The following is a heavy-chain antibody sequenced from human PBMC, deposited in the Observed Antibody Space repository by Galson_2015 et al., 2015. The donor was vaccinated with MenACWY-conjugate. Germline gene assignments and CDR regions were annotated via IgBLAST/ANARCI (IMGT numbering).Heavy chain of an antibody. V-gene: IGHV3-7*03. J-gene: IGHJ6*02. CDR2: IKKDGSET. CDR1: GFTFRNYW. Sequence: SLRLSCAVSGFTFRNYWMTWVRQAPGKGLEWVASIKKDGSETYYVDSVKGRFTISRDNAKNPLYLEMNSLRLEDTAVYYCARGHYGMDVWGQGTTVTASS. CDR3: ARGHYGMDV.